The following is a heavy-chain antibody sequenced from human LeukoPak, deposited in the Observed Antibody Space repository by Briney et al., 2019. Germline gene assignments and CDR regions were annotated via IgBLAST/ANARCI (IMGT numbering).Heavy chain of an antibody. CDR1: GGTFSSYA. D-gene: IGHD3-10*01. J-gene: IGHJ6*02. CDR3: ARDRGHYYGSWSFGDYYYYGMDV. Sequence: ASVKVSCKASGGTFSSYAISWVRQAPGQGLEWMGRIIPILGIANYAQKFQGRVTITADKSTSTAYMELSSLRSEDTAVYYCARDRGHYYGSWSFGDYYYYGMDVWGQGTTVTVSS. CDR2: IIPILGIA. V-gene: IGHV1-69*04.